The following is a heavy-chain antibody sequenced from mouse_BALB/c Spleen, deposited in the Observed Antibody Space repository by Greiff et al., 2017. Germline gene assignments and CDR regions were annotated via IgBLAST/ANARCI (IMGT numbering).Heavy chain of an antibody. Sequence: EVKLMESGGGLVQPGGSLKLSCAASGFTFSSYGMSWVRQTPDKRLELVATINSNGGSTYYPDSVKGRFTISRDNAKNTLYLQMSSLKSEDTAMYYCARDQGPCTTATGYFDFWGAGTTVTVSS. D-gene: IGHD1-2*01. CDR3: ARDQGPCTTATGYFDF. V-gene: IGHV5-6-3*01. CDR1: GFTFSSYG. CDR2: INSNGGST. J-gene: IGHJ1*01.